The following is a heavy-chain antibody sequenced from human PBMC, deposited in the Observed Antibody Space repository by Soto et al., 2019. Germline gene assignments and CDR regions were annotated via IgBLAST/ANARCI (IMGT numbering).Heavy chain of an antibody. CDR2: ISYDGSNK. CDR3: AKVTIDLGYCSGGSCYSYYYGMDV. V-gene: IGHV3-30*18. J-gene: IGHJ6*02. D-gene: IGHD2-15*01. Sequence: GGSLRLSCAASGFTFSSYGMHWVRQAPGKGLEWVAVISYDGSNKYYADSVKGRFTISRDNSKNTLYLQMNSLRAEDTAVYYCAKVTIDLGYCSGGSCYSYYYGMDVWGQGTTVTVSS. CDR1: GFTFSSYG.